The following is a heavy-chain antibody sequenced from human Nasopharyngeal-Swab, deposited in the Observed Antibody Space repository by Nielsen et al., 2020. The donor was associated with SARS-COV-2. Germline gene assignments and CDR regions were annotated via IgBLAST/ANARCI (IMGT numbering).Heavy chain of an antibody. CDR3: ARGKYYDILTGYYTDNWFDP. Sequence: WVRQAPGQGLEWMGWIKTNTGNPTYAQGFTGRFVFSLDTSVSTAYLQISSLKAEDTAVYYCARGKYYDILTGYYTDNWFDPWGQGTLVTVSS. D-gene: IGHD3-9*01. J-gene: IGHJ5*02. V-gene: IGHV7-4-1*02. CDR2: IKTNTGNP.